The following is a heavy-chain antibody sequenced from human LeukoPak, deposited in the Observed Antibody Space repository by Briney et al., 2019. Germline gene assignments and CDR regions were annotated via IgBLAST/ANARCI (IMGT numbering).Heavy chain of an antibody. CDR2: ISYTGST. Sequence: SETLSLTCTVSGGSISTGAYYWSWIRQFPEKGLEWIGFISYTGSTFYNPSLKSRLTISVDTSKNQFSLKLNSVTAADTAVYYCARASSSSYYYMDVWGKGTTVTVSS. CDR3: ARASSSSYYYMDV. J-gene: IGHJ6*03. D-gene: IGHD6-6*01. V-gene: IGHV4-31*03. CDR1: GGSISTGAYY.